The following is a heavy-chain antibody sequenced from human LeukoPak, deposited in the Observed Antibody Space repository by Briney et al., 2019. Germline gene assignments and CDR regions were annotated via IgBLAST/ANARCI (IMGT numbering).Heavy chain of an antibody. Sequence: GGSLRLSCAASGFTFSSHSMSWVRQAPGKGLEWVSYISSSSSTIYYADSVKGRFTISRDNAKNSLYLQMNSLRAEDTAAYYCARGAYYYEDWGQGTLVTVSS. CDR2: ISSSSSTI. J-gene: IGHJ4*02. D-gene: IGHD3-22*01. CDR1: GFTFSSHS. V-gene: IGHV3-48*01. CDR3: ARGAYYYED.